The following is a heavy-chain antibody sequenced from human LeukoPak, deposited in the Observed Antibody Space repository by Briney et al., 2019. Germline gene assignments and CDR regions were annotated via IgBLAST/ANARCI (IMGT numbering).Heavy chain of an antibody. CDR2: ISYDGSIK. J-gene: IGHJ4*02. CDR3: AKDNRRHYTSGPNPDSLH. D-gene: IGHD6-19*01. CDR1: GFTFSSYA. Sequence: GGSLRLSCAASGFTFSSYAMHWVRQAPGKGLEWVAVISYDGSIKYYADSVKGRFTISRDNAKNSLYLQMNSLRVEDTAFYYCAKDNRRHYTSGPNPDSLHWGQGALVTVSP. V-gene: IGHV3-30-3*01.